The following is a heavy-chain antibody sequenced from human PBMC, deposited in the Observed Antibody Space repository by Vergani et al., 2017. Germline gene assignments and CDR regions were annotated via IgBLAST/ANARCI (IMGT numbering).Heavy chain of an antibody. CDR2: IYYSGST. Sequence: QVQLQESGPGLVKPSETLSLTCTVPGGSISSYYWSWIRQPPGKGLDWIGYIYYSGSTNYNPSLKSRVTISVDTSKNKFSLKLSSVTAADTAVYYCARQVTIFGVVRGPDKAFDIWGQGTMVTVSS. CDR3: ARQVTIFGVVRGPDKAFDI. J-gene: IGHJ3*02. V-gene: IGHV4-59*08. CDR1: GGSISSYY. D-gene: IGHD3-3*01.